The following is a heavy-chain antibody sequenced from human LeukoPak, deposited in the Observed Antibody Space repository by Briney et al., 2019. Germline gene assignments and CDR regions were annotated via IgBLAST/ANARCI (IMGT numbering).Heavy chain of an antibody. CDR3: AAPLTVIPY. CDR2: IYSGGST. J-gene: IGHJ4*02. V-gene: IGHV3-66*01. Sequence: GSLRLSCAASGFTVSGNYMTWVRQVSGKGLEWVSVIYSGGSTYYTDSVQGRFSISRDNSQNTLYLQMNSLRAEDTAVYYCAAPLTVIPYWGQGTLVTVSS. CDR1: GFTVSGNY. D-gene: IGHD4-17*01.